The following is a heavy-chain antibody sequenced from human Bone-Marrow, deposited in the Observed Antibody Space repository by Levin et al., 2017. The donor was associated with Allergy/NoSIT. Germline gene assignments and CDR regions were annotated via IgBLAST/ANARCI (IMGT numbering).Heavy chain of an antibody. D-gene: IGHD4-17*01. CDR1: GFTFSSYS. CDR2: ISSSSSYI. CDR3: ARDFRMTTVTIWYFDL. V-gene: IGHV3-21*01. J-gene: IGHJ2*01. Sequence: GGSLRLSCAASGFTFSSYSMNWVRQAPGKGLEWVSSISSSSSYIYYADSVKGRFTISRDNAKNSLYLQMNSLRAEDTAVYYCARDFRMTTVTIWYFDLWGRGTLVTVSS.